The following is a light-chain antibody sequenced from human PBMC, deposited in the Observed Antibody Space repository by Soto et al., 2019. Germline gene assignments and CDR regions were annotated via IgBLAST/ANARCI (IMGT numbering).Light chain of an antibody. CDR2: GAS. CDR3: QQFGGSPPSWT. CDR1: QSVSSNS. J-gene: IGKJ1*01. V-gene: IGKV3-20*01. Sequence: ESVVTQSPGTPSLSPGERATLSCRARQSVSSNSLAWYQQKPGQAPRPLIYGASDRATGTPDKFSGSGSGTDFSLTISSLQPEDFAVYYCQQFGGSPPSWTFGQGTQVEI.